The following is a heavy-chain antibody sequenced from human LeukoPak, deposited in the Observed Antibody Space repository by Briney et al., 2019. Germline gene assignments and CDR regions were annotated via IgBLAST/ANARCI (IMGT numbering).Heavy chain of an antibody. CDR2: IYYSGST. Sequence: SETLSLTCTLSGGSISSYYSSWIPQPPGKGREWIGYIYYSGSTNYNPSLKSRVTISVDTSKNQFSLKLSSVTAADTAVYYCARRAMVRVFAYWGQGTLVTVSS. V-gene: IGHV4-59*01. D-gene: IGHD3-10*01. CDR1: GGSISSYY. CDR3: ARRAMVRVFAY. J-gene: IGHJ4*02.